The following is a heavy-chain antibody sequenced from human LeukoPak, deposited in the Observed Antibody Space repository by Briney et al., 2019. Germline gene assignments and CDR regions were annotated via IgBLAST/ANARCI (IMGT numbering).Heavy chain of an antibody. CDR2: INHSGST. D-gene: IGHD2-15*01. V-gene: IGHV4-34*01. J-gene: IGHJ5*02. CDR3: VRFYSRNWFDP. CDR1: GGSFSTYY. Sequence: SETLSLTCAVFGGSFSTYYWSWIRQPPGMGLEWIGEINHSGSTTYNPSLKSRVTISVDTSKNQFSPKLSSVTAADTAVYYCVRFYSRNWFDPWGQGTLVTVSS.